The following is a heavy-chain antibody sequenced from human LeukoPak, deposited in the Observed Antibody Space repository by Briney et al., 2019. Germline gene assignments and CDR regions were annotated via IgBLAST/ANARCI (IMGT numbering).Heavy chain of an antibody. CDR3: ASSVLRFLEWLFGPEYYFDY. Sequence: ASVKVSCKASGYTLTGYYMHWVRQAPGQGLEWMGWINPNSGGTNYAQKFQGRVTMTRDTSISTAYMELSRLRSDDTAVYYCASSVLRFLEWLFGPEYYFDYWGQGTLVTVSS. CDR1: GYTLTGYY. CDR2: INPNSGGT. V-gene: IGHV1-2*02. J-gene: IGHJ4*02. D-gene: IGHD3-3*01.